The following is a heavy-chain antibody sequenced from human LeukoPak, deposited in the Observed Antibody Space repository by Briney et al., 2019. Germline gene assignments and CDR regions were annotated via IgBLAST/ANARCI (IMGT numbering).Heavy chain of an antibody. V-gene: IGHV4-59*01. D-gene: IGHD1-7*01. CDR3: ARGSRELYYFDY. J-gene: IGHJ4*02. CDR2: IYYSGST. CDR1: GGSISSYY. Sequence: SETLSLTCTVSGGSISSYYWSWIRQPPGKGLEWIGYIYYSGSTKYNPSLKSRVTISVDASKTQSSLKLNSVTAADTAVYYCARGSRELYYFDYWGQGTLVTVSS.